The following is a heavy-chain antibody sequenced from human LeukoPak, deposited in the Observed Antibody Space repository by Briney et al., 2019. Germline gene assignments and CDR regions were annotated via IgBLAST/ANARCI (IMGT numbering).Heavy chain of an antibody. CDR3: ARLHRRYCSSTSCYRNAFDI. Sequence: SETLSLTCAVYGGSFSGYYWSWIRQPPGKGLEWIGEINHSGSTNYNPSLKSRVTISVDTSKNQFSLKLSSVTAADTAVYYCARLHRRYCSSTSCYRNAFDIWGQGTVVTVSS. CDR1: GGSFSGYY. V-gene: IGHV4-34*01. CDR2: INHSGST. J-gene: IGHJ3*02. D-gene: IGHD2-2*02.